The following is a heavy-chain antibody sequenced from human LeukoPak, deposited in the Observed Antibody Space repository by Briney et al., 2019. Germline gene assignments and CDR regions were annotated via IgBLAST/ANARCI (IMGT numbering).Heavy chain of an antibody. V-gene: IGHV3-23*01. CDR2: ISGSAHKI. CDR1: GITFSNYA. J-gene: IGHJ4*02. CDR3: AGRPTGYSSGYIH. Sequence: RGSLRLSCVASGITFSNYAVSWVRQAPEKGLDWVSVISGSAHKIRYADSVKGRFTISRDNSENIVYLQMNNLRVEDTAVYYCAGRPTGYSSGYIHWGQGTLVTVSS. D-gene: IGHD5-18*01.